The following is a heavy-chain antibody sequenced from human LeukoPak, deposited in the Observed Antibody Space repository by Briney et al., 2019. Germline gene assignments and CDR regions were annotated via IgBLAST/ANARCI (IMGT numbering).Heavy chain of an antibody. V-gene: IGHV1-69*04. CDR3: AGVEHVELEPGRLDY. Sequence: GSSVKVSCKASGGTFSSYAISWVRQAPGQGLEWMGRIIPILGIANYAQKFQGRVTITADKSTSTAYMELSSLRSEDTAVYYCAGVEHVELEPGRLDYWGQGTLVTVSS. CDR1: GGTFSSYA. CDR2: IIPILGIA. D-gene: IGHD1-1*01. J-gene: IGHJ4*02.